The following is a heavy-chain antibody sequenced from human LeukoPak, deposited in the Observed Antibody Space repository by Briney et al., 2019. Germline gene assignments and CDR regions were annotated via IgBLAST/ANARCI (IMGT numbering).Heavy chain of an antibody. CDR1: GFTFSSYG. Sequence: GGSLRLSCAASGFTFSSYGMHWVRQAPGKGLEWVAVIWYDGSNKYYTDSVKGRFTISRDNSKNTLYLQMGSLRAEDMAVYYCARGGAYGSGSYYNMNFWGQGTLVTVSS. V-gene: IGHV3-33*01. CDR3: ARGGAYGSGSYYNMNF. J-gene: IGHJ4*02. D-gene: IGHD3-10*01. CDR2: IWYDGSNK.